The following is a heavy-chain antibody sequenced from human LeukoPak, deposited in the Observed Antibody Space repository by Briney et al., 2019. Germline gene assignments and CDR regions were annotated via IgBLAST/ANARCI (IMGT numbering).Heavy chain of an antibody. CDR2: ISSSSYI. CDR1: GFTFSSYS. Sequence: GGSLRLSCAASGFTFSSYSMNWVRQAPGKGLEWVSSISSSSYIYYADSVKGRFTISRDNAKNSLYLQMNSLRAEDTAVYYCARDSVGATKSNWFAPWGQGTLVTVSS. V-gene: IGHV3-21*01. D-gene: IGHD1-26*01. J-gene: IGHJ5*02. CDR3: ARDSVGATKSNWFAP.